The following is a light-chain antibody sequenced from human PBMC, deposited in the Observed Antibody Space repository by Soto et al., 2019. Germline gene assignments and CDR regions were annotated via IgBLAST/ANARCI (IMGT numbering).Light chain of an antibody. CDR3: QHYNSYSEA. V-gene: IGKV1-5*03. CDR2: KAS. J-gene: IGKJ1*01. CDR1: QSISNW. Sequence: DIQMTQSPSTLPASVGDRVTITCRASQSISNWLAWYQQKPGKAPKLLIYKASTLKSGVPSRFSGSGSGTEFTLTISSLQNDDFATYYCQHYNSYSEAFGQGTKVDNK.